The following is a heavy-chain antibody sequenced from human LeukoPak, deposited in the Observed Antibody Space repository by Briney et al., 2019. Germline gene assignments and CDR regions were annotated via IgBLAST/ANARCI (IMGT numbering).Heavy chain of an antibody. D-gene: IGHD2-21*01. CDR2: ISGTGGAT. V-gene: IGHV3-23*01. J-gene: IGHJ5*01. CDR1: GFIFGNYA. Sequence: PGGSLRLSCVASGFIFGNYAMSWVRQAPAKGLQWVSQISGTGGATWYAGFARDRFTISRDNSKKTLYLQMSGLRVEDTAMYYCVKDPRDTYGTNWFVSWGQGTLLIVSS. CDR3: VKDPRDTYGTNWFVS.